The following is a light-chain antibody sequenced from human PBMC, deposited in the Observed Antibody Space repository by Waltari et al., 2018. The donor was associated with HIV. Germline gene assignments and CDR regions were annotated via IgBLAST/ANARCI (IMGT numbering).Light chain of an antibody. CDR3: CSYAGSYPVV. Sequence: QSALTQPRSVSGSPGQSVTISCTDTSSDVGVYNFASWYQQHPGKAPKLMIYDVSKRPSGVPDRFSGSKSGNTASLTISGLQAEDEADYYCCSYAGSYPVVFGGGTKLTVL. CDR2: DVS. CDR1: SSDVGVYNF. J-gene: IGLJ2*01. V-gene: IGLV2-11*01.